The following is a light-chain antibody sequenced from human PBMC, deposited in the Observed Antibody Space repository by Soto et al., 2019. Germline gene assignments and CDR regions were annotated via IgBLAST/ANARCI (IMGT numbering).Light chain of an antibody. CDR3: QQYENLPT. V-gene: IGKV1-5*01. J-gene: IGKJ5*01. CDR2: DAS. CDR1: QRISNW. Sequence: DIQMTQSPSTLSASVGDRISISCRASQRISNWLAWYQQKPGKAPNLLIYDASSLQSGVPSRFRGSGSGTDFTFTISRLQPEDIATYYCQQYENLPTFGQGTRLEIK.